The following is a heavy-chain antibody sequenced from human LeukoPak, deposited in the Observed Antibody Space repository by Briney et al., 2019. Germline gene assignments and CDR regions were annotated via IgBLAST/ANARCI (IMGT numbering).Heavy chain of an antibody. J-gene: IGHJ6*03. CDR1: GFSFSSSW. V-gene: IGHV3-74*01. CDR2: INKDGRTI. D-gene: IGHD6-13*01. CDR3: AREPDIAAAGTNYYYMDV. Sequence: PGGSLRLSCEASGFSFSSSWMHWVRQAPGKGLVWVSRINKDGRTINYADSVKGRFTISRDNAKNTLYLQMNSLRAEDTAVYYCAREPDIAAAGTNYYYMDVWGKGTTVTVSS.